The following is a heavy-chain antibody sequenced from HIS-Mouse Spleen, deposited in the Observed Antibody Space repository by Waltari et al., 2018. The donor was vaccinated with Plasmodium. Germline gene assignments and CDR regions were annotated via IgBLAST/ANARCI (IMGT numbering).Heavy chain of an antibody. V-gene: IGHV4-34*01. CDR2: LNHSGST. CDR3: ARGQLGIDAFDI. D-gene: IGHD7-27*01. J-gene: IGHJ3*02. CDR1: GGSFSGYY. Sequence: QVQLQQWGAGLLKPSETLSLTCAVYGGSFSGYYWSWIRQPPGKGLEWIGELNHSGSTNDNPSLKSRVTISVDTSKNQFSLKLSSVTAADTAVYYCARGQLGIDAFDIWGQGTMVTVSS.